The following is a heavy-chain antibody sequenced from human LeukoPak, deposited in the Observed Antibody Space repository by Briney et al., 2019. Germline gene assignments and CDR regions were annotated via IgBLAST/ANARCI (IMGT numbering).Heavy chain of an antibody. J-gene: IGHJ5*02. CDR2: IYYRGST. V-gene: IGHV4-39*01. CDR3: ARTGYCSSTSCYRWFDP. CDR1: GGSISSSSYY. Sequence: SETLSLTCTVSGGSISSSSYYWGWIRQPPGKGLEWIGSIYYRGSTYYNPSLKSRVTISVDTSKNQFSLKLSSVTAADTAVYYCARTGYCSSTSCYRWFDPWGQGTLVTVSS. D-gene: IGHD2-2*01.